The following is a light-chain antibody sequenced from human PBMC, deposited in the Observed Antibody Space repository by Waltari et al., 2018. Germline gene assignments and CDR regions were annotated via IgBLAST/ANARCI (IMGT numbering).Light chain of an antibody. Sequence: QSALTQPASVSGSPGHSIPISCTGTSSDVGGYNSVSWYQQHPGKAPKLMIYEVSNRPSGVSNRFSGSKSGNTASLTISGLQAEDEADYYCSSYTSSSTLVFGGGTKLTVL. V-gene: IGLV2-14*01. CDR2: EVS. CDR1: SSDVGGYNS. J-gene: IGLJ3*02. CDR3: SSYTSSSTLV.